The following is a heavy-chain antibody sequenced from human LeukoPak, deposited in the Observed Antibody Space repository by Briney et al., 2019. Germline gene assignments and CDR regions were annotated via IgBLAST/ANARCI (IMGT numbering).Heavy chain of an antibody. CDR2: IYNSGST. V-gene: IGHV4-61*02. D-gene: IGHD3-16*02. CDR3: ARGRAYYDYVWGSYRPFFDY. CDR1: GGSISSGSFF. Sequence: SETLSLTCTVSGGSISSGSFFWSWIRQPAGKGLEWIGRIYNSGSTNYNPSLKSRVTISVDTSKNQFSLKLSSVTAADTAVYYCARGRAYYDYVWGSYRPFFDYWGQGTLVTVSS. J-gene: IGHJ4*02.